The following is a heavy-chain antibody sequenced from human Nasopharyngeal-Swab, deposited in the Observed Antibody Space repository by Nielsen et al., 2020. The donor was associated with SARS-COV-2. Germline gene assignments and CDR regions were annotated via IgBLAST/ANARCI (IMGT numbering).Heavy chain of an antibody. CDR1: GGSISSGGYY. Sequence: SETLSLTCTVSGGSISSGGYYWSWIRQHPGKGLEWIGYIYYSGSTYYNPSLKSRVTISVGTSKNQFSLKLSSVTAADTAVYYCARVHGSGSYWDYYYYMDVWGKGTTVTVSS. D-gene: IGHD3-10*01. CDR2: IYYSGST. CDR3: ARVHGSGSYWDYYYYMDV. V-gene: IGHV4-31*03. J-gene: IGHJ6*03.